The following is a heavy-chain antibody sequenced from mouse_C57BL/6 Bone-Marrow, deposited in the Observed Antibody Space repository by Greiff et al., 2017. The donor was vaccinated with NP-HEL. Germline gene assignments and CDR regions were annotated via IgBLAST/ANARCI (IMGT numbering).Heavy chain of an antibody. Sequence: EVQGVESGGDLVKPGGSLKLSCAASGFTFSSYGMSWVRQTPDKRLEWVATISSGGSYTYYPDSVKGRFTISRDNAKNTLYLQMSSLKSEDTAMYYCARHYISKRYYAMDYWGQGTSVTVSS. CDR2: ISSGGSYT. J-gene: IGHJ4*01. V-gene: IGHV5-6*01. CDR1: GFTFSSYG. D-gene: IGHD1-3*01. CDR3: ARHYISKRYYAMDY.